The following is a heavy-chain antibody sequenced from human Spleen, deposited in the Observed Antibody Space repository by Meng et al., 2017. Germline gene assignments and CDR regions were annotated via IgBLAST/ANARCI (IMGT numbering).Heavy chain of an antibody. V-gene: IGHV4-31*03. D-gene: IGHD1-26*01. CDR3: ARDRGSYYGGWFDP. Sequence: QGQRKESGPGLGKPSQTLSLTCTVSGGSISSGIYYWSWIRQHPGKGLEWIGYIYYSGSTYYNPSLKSRVTISVDTSKNQFSLKLSSVTAADTAVYYCARDRGSYYGGWFDPWGQGTLVTVSS. CDR1: GGSISSGIYY. CDR2: IYYSGST. J-gene: IGHJ5*02.